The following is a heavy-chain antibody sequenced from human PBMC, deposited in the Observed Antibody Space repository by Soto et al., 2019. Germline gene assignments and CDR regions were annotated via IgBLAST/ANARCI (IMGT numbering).Heavy chain of an antibody. Sequence: SETLSLTCTVSGGSISSYYWSWIRQPPGKGLEWIGYIYYSGSTNYNPPLKSRVTISVDTSKNQFSLKLSSVTAADTAVYYCARESILEWFPLVSVWGKGTTVTVSS. V-gene: IGHV4-59*01. CDR2: IYYSGST. J-gene: IGHJ6*04. D-gene: IGHD3-3*01. CDR3: ARESILEWFPLVSV. CDR1: GGSISSYY.